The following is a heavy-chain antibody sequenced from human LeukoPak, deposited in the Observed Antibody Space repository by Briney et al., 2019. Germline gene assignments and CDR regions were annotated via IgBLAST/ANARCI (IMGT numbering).Heavy chain of an antibody. D-gene: IGHD3-22*01. J-gene: IGHJ4*02. CDR3: ARARYHDYFDY. Sequence: SETLSLTCTVSGGSISSYYWSWIRQPPGKGLEWIGYIYYSGSTNYNPSLKSRVTISVDTSKNQFSLKLSSVTAADTAVYYCARARYHDYFDYWGQGTLVTVSS. CDR2: IYYSGST. CDR1: GGSISSYY. V-gene: IGHV4-59*12.